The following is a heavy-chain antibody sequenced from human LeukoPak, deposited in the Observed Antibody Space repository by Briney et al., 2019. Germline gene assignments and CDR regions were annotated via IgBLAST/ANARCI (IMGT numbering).Heavy chain of an antibody. Sequence: LGGSLLLSCAASGFTFSSYSMNWVRQAPGEGLEWVSYISSLSGTIYYADSVKGRFTISRDDAKNSLYLQMNSLRAEDTAVYYCAELGITMIGGVWGKGTTVTISS. J-gene: IGHJ6*04. CDR3: AELGITMIGGV. D-gene: IGHD3-10*02. CDR2: ISSLSGTI. CDR1: GFTFSSYS. V-gene: IGHV3-48*01.